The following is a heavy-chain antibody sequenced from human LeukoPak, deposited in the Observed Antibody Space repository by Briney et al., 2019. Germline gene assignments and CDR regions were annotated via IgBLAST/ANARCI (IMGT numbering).Heavy chain of an antibody. CDR2: IWYDESNK. V-gene: IGHV3-33*08. CDR3: ARDQVQNYYYSGMDV. CDR1: GFIFSSFG. Sequence: GGSLRLSCAASGFIFSSFGMHWVRQAPGKGLEWVAVIWYDESNKYYADSVKGRFTISRDNSKNTLYLQMNSLRAEDTAVYYCARDQVQNYYYSGMDVWGQGTTVTVSS. J-gene: IGHJ6*02. D-gene: IGHD2/OR15-2a*01.